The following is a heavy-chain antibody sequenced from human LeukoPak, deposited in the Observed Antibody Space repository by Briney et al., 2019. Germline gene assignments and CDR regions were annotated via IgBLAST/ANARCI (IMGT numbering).Heavy chain of an antibody. Sequence: GGSLRLSCAASGFTFSSYSMNWVRQAPGKGLEWVSYISSSRSTIYYADSVKGRFTISRDNAKNSLYLQMNSLRAEDTAVYYCARLNYDSSGYYFNYYYYYMDVWGKGTTVTVSS. CDR1: GFTFSSYS. V-gene: IGHV3-48*01. CDR2: ISSSRSTI. D-gene: IGHD3-22*01. J-gene: IGHJ6*03. CDR3: ARLNYDSSGYYFNYYYYYMDV.